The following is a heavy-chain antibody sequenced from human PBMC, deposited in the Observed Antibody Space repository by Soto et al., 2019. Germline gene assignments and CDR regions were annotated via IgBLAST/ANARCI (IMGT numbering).Heavy chain of an antibody. Sequence: QVQLVESGGGVVQPGRSLRLSCAASGFTFSSYAMHWVRQAPGKGLEWVAVISYDGSNKYYADPVKGRFTITRDNSKNTLYLQMNSLRAEDTALYYCARDSSSWYWGYYYYGMDVWGQGTTVTVSS. CDR3: ARDSSSWYWGYYYYGMDV. J-gene: IGHJ6*02. CDR2: ISYDGSNK. D-gene: IGHD6-13*01. V-gene: IGHV3-30-3*01. CDR1: GFTFSSYA.